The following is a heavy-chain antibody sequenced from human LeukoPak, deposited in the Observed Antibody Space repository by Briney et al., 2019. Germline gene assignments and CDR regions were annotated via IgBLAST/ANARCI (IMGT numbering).Heavy chain of an antibody. J-gene: IGHJ6*02. D-gene: IGHD2-8*01. Sequence: SETLSLTCGVSGGSISSYYWSWIRQPAGKGLEWIGRIYTSGSTNYNPSLKSRVTISVDTSKNQFSLKLSSVAAADTAVYYCARELGGRFCTNGVCLGYGMDVWGQGTTVTVSS. V-gene: IGHV4-4*07. CDR1: GGSISSYY. CDR2: IYTSGST. CDR3: ARELGGRFCTNGVCLGYGMDV.